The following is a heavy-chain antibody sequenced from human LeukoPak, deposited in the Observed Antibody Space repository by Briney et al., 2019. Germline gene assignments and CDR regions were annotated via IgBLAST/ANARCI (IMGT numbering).Heavy chain of an antibody. V-gene: IGHV3-7*01. Sequence: PAGSLRLSCAASGFTFSTYWITWVRQAPGKGLEWVANIKQDGSEKYYLDSVKGRCTISRDNAKNSLYLQMNSPRDEDTAVHYCARDLQADFDWLLDWYDPWGQGTLVTVSS. J-gene: IGHJ5*02. D-gene: IGHD3-9*01. CDR3: ARDLQADFDWLLDWYDP. CDR1: GFTFSTYW. CDR2: IKQDGSEK.